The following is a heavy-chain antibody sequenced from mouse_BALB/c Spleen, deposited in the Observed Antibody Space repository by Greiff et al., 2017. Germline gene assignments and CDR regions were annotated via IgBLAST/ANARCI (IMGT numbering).Heavy chain of an antibody. V-gene: IGHV1-26*01. CDR3: AREGLFDGNSFAY. CDR2: INPNDGGT. Sequence: EVQLQQSGPELVKPGASVKMSCKASGYTFTDSYLTWVKQSHGKSLEWIGDINPNDGGTSYNQKFKGKATLTVDKSSSTAYMQLNSLTSEDSAVYYCAREGLFDGNSFAYWGQGTLVTVAA. J-gene: IGHJ3*01. D-gene: IGHD2-1*01. CDR1: GYTFTDSY.